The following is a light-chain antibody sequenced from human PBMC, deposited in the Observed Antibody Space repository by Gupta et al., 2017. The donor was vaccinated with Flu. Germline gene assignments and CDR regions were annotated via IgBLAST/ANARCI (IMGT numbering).Light chain of an antibody. Sequence: PATLSVSPGERATLTCRASQSISSYLDWYQQKPGQPPKLLIYDASTRDSGVPSRFSGSGSGTDFTLTISSLQSEDFAIYYCQQYHSCPQTFGQGTKVEIK. CDR3: QQYHSCPQT. V-gene: IGKV3-15*01. CDR2: DAS. CDR1: QSISSY. J-gene: IGKJ2*01.